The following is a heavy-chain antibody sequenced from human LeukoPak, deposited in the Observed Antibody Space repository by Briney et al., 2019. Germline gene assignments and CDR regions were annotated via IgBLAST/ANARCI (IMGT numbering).Heavy chain of an antibody. CDR1: GGSFSSYA. CDR2: IIPTIGAA. D-gene: IGHD3-9*01. CDR3: ARSQELVTMDDACDS. Sequence: SVKVSCKASGGSFSSYAMNWVRQAPGQGLEWMGAIIPTIGAANYAQNFEGRVTITTDESTNAAYMEINNLRSDDTAVYYCARSQELVTMDDACDSWGQGTLVTVST. J-gene: IGHJ3*02. V-gene: IGHV1-69*05.